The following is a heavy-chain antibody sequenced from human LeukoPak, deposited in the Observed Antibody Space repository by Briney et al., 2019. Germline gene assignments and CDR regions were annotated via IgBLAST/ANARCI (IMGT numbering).Heavy chain of an antibody. CDR2: MNPNSGNT. CDR1: GYTFTGYY. J-gene: IGHJ4*02. V-gene: IGHV1-8*02. D-gene: IGHD4-17*01. CDR3: FLYGDSVDY. Sequence: ASVKVSCKASGYTFTGYYMHWVRQATGQGLEWMGWMNPNSGNTGYAQKFQGRVTMTRNTSISTAYMELSSLRSEDTAVYYCFLYGDSVDYWGQGTLVTVSS.